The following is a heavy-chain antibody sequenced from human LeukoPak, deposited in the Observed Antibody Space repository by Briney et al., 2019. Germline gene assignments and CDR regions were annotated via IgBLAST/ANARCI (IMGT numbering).Heavy chain of an antibody. CDR2: ISYDGSNK. J-gene: IGHJ3*02. D-gene: IGHD6-6*01. V-gene: IGHV3-30*18. Sequence: GGSLRLSCAASGFTFSNAWMSWVRQAPGKGLEWVAVISYDGSNKYYADSVKGRFTISRDNSKNTLYLQMNSLRAEDTAVYYCAKEKYSSSPGAFDIWGQGTMVTVSS. CDR1: GFTFSNAW. CDR3: AKEKYSSSPGAFDI.